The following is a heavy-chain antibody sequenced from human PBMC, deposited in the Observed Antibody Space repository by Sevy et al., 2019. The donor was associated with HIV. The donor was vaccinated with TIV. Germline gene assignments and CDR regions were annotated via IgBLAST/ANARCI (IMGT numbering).Heavy chain of an antibody. CDR3: ARDRVVHNDYIFVAYYYGMDV. CDR1: GFAVSDNC. CDR2: IFSGGRT. D-gene: IGHD4-4*01. Sequence: GGSLILSCAVSGFAVSDNCMSWVRQSPGKGLEWVSVIFSGGRTSYADSVKGRFTVSRDGSKNTLYLQMDNLRAEDTATYYCARDRVVHNDYIFVAYYYGMDVWGQGTTVTVSS. J-gene: IGHJ6*02. V-gene: IGHV3-53*01.